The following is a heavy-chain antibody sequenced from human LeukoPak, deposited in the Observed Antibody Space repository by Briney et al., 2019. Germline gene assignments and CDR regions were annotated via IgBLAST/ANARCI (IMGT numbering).Heavy chain of an antibody. CDR2: ASYYVGKQ. Sequence: PGGSLTLSCAASGFTFSDYAMSWVRQAPGKGLEWVSTASYYVGKQYHADSVRGRFTVSRDNSKNTLYLQMNSLRAGDTAVYYCAKDPPYSSSWEGCFDYWGQGTLVTVSS. D-gene: IGHD6-13*01. J-gene: IGHJ4*02. CDR3: AKDPPYSSSWEGCFDY. V-gene: IGHV3-23*01. CDR1: GFTFSDYA.